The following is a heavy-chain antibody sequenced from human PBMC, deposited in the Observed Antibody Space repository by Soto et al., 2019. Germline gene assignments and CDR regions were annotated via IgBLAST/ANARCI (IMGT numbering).Heavy chain of an antibody. CDR3: ARGLAEAGPGWYFDL. CDR2: ISSSSSTI. V-gene: IGHV3-48*01. Sequence: VQLVESGGGLVQPGGSLRLSCAASGFTFSSYSMNWVRQAPGKGLEWVSYISSSSSTIYYADSVKGRFTISRDNAKNSLYLQMNSLRAEDTAVYYCARGLAEAGPGWYFDLWGRGTLVTVSS. D-gene: IGHD3-10*01. CDR1: GFTFSSYS. J-gene: IGHJ2*01.